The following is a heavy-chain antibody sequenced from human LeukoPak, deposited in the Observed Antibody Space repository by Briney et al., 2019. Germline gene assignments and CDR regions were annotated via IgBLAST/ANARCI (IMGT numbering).Heavy chain of an antibody. CDR2: ISSSSSTI. D-gene: IGHD3-22*01. Sequence: GGSLRLSCAASGFTVTSNYMNWVRQAPGKGLEWVSYISSSSSTIYYADSVKGRFTISRDNAKNSLYLQMNSLRAEDTAVYYCARAPLYYDSSGPLGYWGQGTLVTVSS. CDR1: GFTVTSNY. J-gene: IGHJ4*02. V-gene: IGHV3-48*01. CDR3: ARAPLYYDSSGPLGY.